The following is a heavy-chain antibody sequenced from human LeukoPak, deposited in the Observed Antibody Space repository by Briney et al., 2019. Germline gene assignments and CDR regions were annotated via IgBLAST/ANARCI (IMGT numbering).Heavy chain of an antibody. CDR1: GFTFSSYG. J-gene: IGHJ4*02. D-gene: IGHD3-22*01. V-gene: IGHV3-33*01. CDR2: IWYDGSNK. Sequence: GGSLRLSCAASGFTFSSYGMHWVRQAPGKGLEWVAVIWYDGSNKYYADSVKGRFTISRDNSKNTLYLQMNSLRAEDTAVYYCARDGLGDYDSSGFGPTLDYWGQGTLVTVSS. CDR3: ARDGLGDYDSSGFGPTLDY.